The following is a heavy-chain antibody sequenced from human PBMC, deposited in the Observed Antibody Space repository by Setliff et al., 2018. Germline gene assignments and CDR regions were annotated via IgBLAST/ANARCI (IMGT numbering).Heavy chain of an antibody. J-gene: IGHJ4*02. CDR2: ISSSGSTI. CDR1: GFIFRSYE. V-gene: IGHV3-48*03. Sequence: GGSLRLSCAASGFIFRSYEMNWVRQAPGKGLEWVSYISSSGSTIYYADSVKGRFTIARDNAKNSLYLQMNSLRAEDTAVYYCARDRGSGSYFLRYFDYWGQGTLVTVSS. CDR3: ARDRGSGSYFLRYFDY. D-gene: IGHD1-26*01.